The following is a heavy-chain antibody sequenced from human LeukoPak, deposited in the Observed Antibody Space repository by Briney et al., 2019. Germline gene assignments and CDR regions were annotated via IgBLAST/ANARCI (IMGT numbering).Heavy chain of an antibody. CDR3: AKWGDYDVLTGYYVSDY. CDR1: GFTFSNYA. J-gene: IGHJ4*02. CDR2: ITGSGGNT. V-gene: IGHV3-23*01. Sequence: GGSLRLSCAASGFTFSNYAMSWVRQAPGKGLEWVSAITGSGGNTYYADSVKGRFTISRDNSKNTVFLQMNSLRAEDTAAYYCAKWGDYDVLTGYYVSDYWGQGTLVTVSS. D-gene: IGHD3-9*01.